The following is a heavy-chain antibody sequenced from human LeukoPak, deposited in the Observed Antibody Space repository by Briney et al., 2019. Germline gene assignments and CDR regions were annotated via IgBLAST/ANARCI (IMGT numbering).Heavy chain of an antibody. CDR2: ISSSGSTI. CDR3: ARGDSGSYYFDY. J-gene: IGHJ4*02. CDR1: GFTFSSYE. D-gene: IGHD1-26*01. Sequence: PGGSLRLSWAASGFTFSSYEMNWVRQAPGKGLEWVSYISSSGSTIYYADSVKGRFTISRDNAKNSLYLQMNSLRAEDTAVYYCARGDSGSYYFDYWGQGTLVTVSS. V-gene: IGHV3-48*03.